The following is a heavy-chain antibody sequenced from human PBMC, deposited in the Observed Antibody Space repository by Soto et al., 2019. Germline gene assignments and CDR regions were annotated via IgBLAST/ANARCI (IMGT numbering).Heavy chain of an antibody. V-gene: IGHV3-23*01. CDR3: AKVPFALGDILTDHPAYIEH. D-gene: IGHD3-9*01. J-gene: IGHJ4*02. Sequence: EVQLLESGGGLVQPGGSLRLSCAVSGFTFSSFPMAWVRQGPGKGLECVSVITGSGGGTYYAASVKGRFTISRDNSRSMVFLQMNSLRAEDTAVYYCAKVPFALGDILTDHPAYIEHWGQGTLVTVAS. CDR2: ITGSGGGT. CDR1: GFTFSSFP.